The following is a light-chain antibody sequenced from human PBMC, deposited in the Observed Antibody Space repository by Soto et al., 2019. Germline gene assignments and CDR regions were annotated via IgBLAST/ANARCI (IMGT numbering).Light chain of an antibody. CDR2: GAS. CDR3: HQFSLPRT. Sequence: EVVLTQSPCTLSLSPWERATLSCRASQSVSGRYLAWYQQKPGQAPRLVIYGASIRATGIPDRFSGSGSGTDFTLTISRLEPEDFAVYYCHQFSLPRTFGQGTKVDIK. J-gene: IGKJ1*01. V-gene: IGKV3-20*01. CDR1: QSVSGRY.